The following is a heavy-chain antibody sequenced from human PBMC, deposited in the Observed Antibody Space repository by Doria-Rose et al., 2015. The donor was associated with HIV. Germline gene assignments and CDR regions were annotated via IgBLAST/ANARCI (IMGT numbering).Heavy chain of an antibody. J-gene: IGHJ4*02. CDR1: GVSLSSPGMG. CDR2: IFSDDER. V-gene: IGHV2-26*01. CDR3: ARIKSSRWYHKYYFDF. D-gene: IGHD6-13*01. Sequence: QVTLKESGPVLVEPTETLTLTCTVSGVSLSSPGMGVSWIRQPPGKALEWLANIFSDDERSYKTSLKSRLNISRGTSKSQVVLTMTDMDPVDTATYYCARIKSSRWYHKYYFDFWGQGTLVIVSA.